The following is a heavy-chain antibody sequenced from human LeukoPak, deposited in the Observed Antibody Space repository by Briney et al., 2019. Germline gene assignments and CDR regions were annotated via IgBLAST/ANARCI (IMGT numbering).Heavy chain of an antibody. D-gene: IGHD2-21*02. Sequence: PGGSLRLSCAASGFTFSSYAMSWVRQAPGKGLEWVSAISGSGGSTYYADSVKGRFTISRGNSKNTLYLQMNSLRAEDTAVYYCAKDQTTSSGGLLYPRFDYWGQGTLVTVSS. CDR3: AKDQTTSSGGLLYPRFDY. V-gene: IGHV3-23*01. CDR2: ISGSGGST. J-gene: IGHJ4*02. CDR1: GFTFSSYA.